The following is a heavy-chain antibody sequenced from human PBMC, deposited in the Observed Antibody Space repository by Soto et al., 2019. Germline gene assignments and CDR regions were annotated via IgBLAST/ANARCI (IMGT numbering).Heavy chain of an antibody. CDR2: IYYSVST. Sequence: SGTLSLTSTVSCGSMSSGGYYWSWIRQHPGKGLEWIGYIYYSVSTYYNPSLKSRVTISVDTSKNQFSLKLSSVTAADTAVYYCAKDYAPGPVDYWGQGTLVTVSS. J-gene: IGHJ4*02. D-gene: IGHD4-17*01. CDR3: AKDYAPGPVDY. V-gene: IGHV4-31*03. CDR1: CGSMSSGGYY.